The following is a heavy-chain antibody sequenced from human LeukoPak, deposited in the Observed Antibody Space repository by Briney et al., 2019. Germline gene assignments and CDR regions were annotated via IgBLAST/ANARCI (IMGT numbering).Heavy chain of an antibody. CDR2: VNLSGST. CDR3: ARGVWLARDY. D-gene: IGHD6-19*01. J-gene: IGHJ4*02. CDR1: GDSISTYY. V-gene: IGHV4-59*01. Sequence: PSETLSPTCTISGDSISTYYWSWIRQSPGKGLEWIGDVNLSGSTNYNPSLNYNPSLKSRVSISIDTSKNQFSLKLTSVTAAGTAVYYCARGVWLARDYWGQGTLVTVSS.